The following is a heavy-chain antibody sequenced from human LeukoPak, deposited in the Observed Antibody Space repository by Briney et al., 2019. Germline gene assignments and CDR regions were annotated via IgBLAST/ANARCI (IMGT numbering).Heavy chain of an antibody. Sequence: ASVKVSCKASGYTFTSYAIHWVRQAPGQRLEWMGWISAGNGNTKYSQNFQGRVTFISNTSATTAFMELSSLRSEDAAVYYCARDSGSGSNDYWGQGTLATVSS. V-gene: IGHV1-3*01. CDR3: ARDSGSGSNDY. CDR1: GYTFTSYA. D-gene: IGHD1-26*01. CDR2: ISAGNGNT. J-gene: IGHJ4*02.